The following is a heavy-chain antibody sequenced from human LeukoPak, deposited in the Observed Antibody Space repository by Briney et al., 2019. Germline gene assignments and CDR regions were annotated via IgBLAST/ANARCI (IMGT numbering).Heavy chain of an antibody. Sequence: SETLSLTCTVSGGSFSSHYWTWIRQSAGKGLEWLGRTYTSGTTHFNPSFESRLSMSVDTSKAQFSLKLTSVTAADPAVYYCARGSPSGASFFSFWGQGTLVTVSS. V-gene: IGHV4-4*07. J-gene: IGHJ4*02. CDR1: GGSFSSHY. D-gene: IGHD1-26*01. CDR3: ARGSPSGASFFSF. CDR2: TYTSGTT.